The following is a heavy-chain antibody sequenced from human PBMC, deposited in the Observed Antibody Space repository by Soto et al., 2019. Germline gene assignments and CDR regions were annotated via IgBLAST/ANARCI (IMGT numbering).Heavy chain of an antibody. Sequence: EVQLVESGGGLIQPGGSLRLSCADSGLTVSSNYMRWVRKAPGKGLEWVSVIYSGGSTYYEDSGKGRFTISRDNSKNTLYLQMTRQSAEDTAVYYCARDRVESGYPEYFQHWGQGTLVTVSS. D-gene: IGHD3-3*01. CDR3: ARDRVESGYPEYFQH. CDR2: IYSGGST. CDR1: GLTVSSNY. V-gene: IGHV3-53*01. J-gene: IGHJ1*01.